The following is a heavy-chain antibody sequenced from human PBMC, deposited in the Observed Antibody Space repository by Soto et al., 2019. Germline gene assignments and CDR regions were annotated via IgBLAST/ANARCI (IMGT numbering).Heavy chain of an antibody. CDR1: GYTFSNYD. J-gene: IGHJ5*02. V-gene: IGHV1-8*01. CDR3: ARRRLLAARRGDWFDP. Sequence: QVQLVQSGAEVKDPGASVKVSCKASGYTFSNYDIGWVRQASGQGLEWMGWMNPNSDNTGYAQKFQGRVTMTRNTSISTAYMELSCLRSEDTAVYYCARRRLLAARRGDWFDPWGQGTWVTVSS. CDR2: MNPNSDNT. D-gene: IGHD6-6*01.